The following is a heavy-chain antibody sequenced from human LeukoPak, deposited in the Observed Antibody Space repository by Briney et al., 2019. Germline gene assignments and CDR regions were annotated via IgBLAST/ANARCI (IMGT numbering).Heavy chain of an antibody. Sequence: PSETLSLTCTVSGGSISSSSYYWGWIRQPPGKGLEWFGSIYYSGSTYYTPSLKRRVTISVDTSTNLFSRQLSSVTAPHKAVYYCARGGGIIVIIPAAMDNYWGQGTLVTVSS. CDR3: ARGGGIIVIIPAAMDNY. J-gene: IGHJ4*02. CDR2: IYYSGST. D-gene: IGHD2-2*01. CDR1: GGSISSSSYY. V-gene: IGHV4-39*01.